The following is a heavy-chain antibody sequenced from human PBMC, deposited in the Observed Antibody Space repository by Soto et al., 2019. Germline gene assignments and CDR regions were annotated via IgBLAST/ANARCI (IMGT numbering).Heavy chain of an antibody. CDR2: ISDSGNYI. CDR1: GFFFRNYA. CDR3: AKDPQTWGSIWFDP. J-gene: IGHJ5*02. Sequence: VQLLESGGGLVQPGGSLRLSCAASGFFFRNYAMSWVRLAPGKGPEWVSSISDSGNYIEYADSVEGRFTISRDNSKNTLYLQMNSVRAEDTARYYCAKDPQTWGSIWFDPWGQGTQVTVSS. V-gene: IGHV3-23*01. D-gene: IGHD7-27*01.